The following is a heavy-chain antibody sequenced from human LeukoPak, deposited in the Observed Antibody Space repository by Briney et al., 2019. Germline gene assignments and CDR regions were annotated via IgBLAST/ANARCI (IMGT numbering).Heavy chain of an antibody. CDR1: LYTLTGYY. Sequence: ASVKDSLKASLYTLTGYYMHWVRQAPGQGLEWMEWINPNSGGTNYAQKLQGRVTMTRDTSISTAYMELSRLRSDVTSVYYCARELVPDASNWFDAWGQGTLVTVSS. J-gene: IGHJ5*02. V-gene: IGHV1-2*02. CDR3: ARELVPDASNWFDA. D-gene: IGHD2-2*01. CDR2: INPNSGGT.